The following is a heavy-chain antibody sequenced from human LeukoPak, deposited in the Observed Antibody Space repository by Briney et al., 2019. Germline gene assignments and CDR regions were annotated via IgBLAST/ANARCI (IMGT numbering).Heavy chain of an antibody. V-gene: IGHV3-21*01. CDR1: GFTFSSYS. J-gene: IGHJ6*03. CDR3: ARSVVVAATLSYYYYMDV. D-gene: IGHD2-15*01. CDR2: ISSSSSYI. Sequence: GGSLRLSCAASGFTFSSYSMNCVRQAPGKGLEWVSSISSSSSYIYYADSVKGRFTISRDNAKNSLYLQMNSLRAEDTAVYYCARSVVVAATLSYYYYMDVWGKGTTVTISS.